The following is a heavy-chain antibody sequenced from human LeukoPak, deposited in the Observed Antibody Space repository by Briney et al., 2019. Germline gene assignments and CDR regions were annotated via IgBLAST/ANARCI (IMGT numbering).Heavy chain of an antibody. Sequence: PSGTLSLTCAVSGGSISGSNWWSWVRQSPGKGLEWIGEIYHSGSTNYNPSLKSRITISVDKSKNLFSLKLSSVTAADAGVYHCASSQDSRLYSVDYWGQGTLVTVSS. CDR1: GGSISGSNW. V-gene: IGHV4-4*02. CDR3: ASSQDSRLYSVDY. CDR2: IYHSGST. J-gene: IGHJ4*02. D-gene: IGHD2-21*01.